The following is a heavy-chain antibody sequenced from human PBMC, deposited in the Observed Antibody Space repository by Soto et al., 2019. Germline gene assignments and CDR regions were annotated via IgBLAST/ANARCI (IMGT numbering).Heavy chain of an antibody. CDR3: AGDGATQTWRPWSFDL. J-gene: IGHJ2*01. Sequence: QVLLVESGGGVVQPGRSLRLSCAASGFTFSNYAMHWVRQTPGKGLEWVAIVSYDGTNQYYADSVKGRFTISRDNSENTLYLQMNSLRAEDTALYYCAGDGATQTWRPWSFDLWGRGTLVTVSS. V-gene: IGHV3-30-3*01. CDR1: GFTFSNYA. CDR2: VSYDGTNQ. D-gene: IGHD3-3*01.